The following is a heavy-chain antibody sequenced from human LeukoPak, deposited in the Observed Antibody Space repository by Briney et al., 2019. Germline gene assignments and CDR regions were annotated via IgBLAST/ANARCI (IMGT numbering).Heavy chain of an antibody. J-gene: IGHJ5*02. CDR2: IYSGGST. CDR1: GFTVSNNY. V-gene: IGHV3-53*01. D-gene: IGHD3-10*01. CDR3: ARSITMVRGVIIPANNWFDP. Sequence: GGSLRLSCAASGFTVSNNYMSWVRQAPGKGLEWVSVIYSGGSTYYADSVKGRFTISRDNSKNTLYLQMNSLRAEDTAVYYCARSITMVRGVIIPANNWFDPWGQGTLVTVSS.